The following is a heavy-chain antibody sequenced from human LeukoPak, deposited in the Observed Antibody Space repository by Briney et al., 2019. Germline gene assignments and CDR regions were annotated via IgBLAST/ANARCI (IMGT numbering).Heavy chain of an antibody. J-gene: IGHJ4*02. Sequence: GGSLRLSCAASGFTFSSYAMSWVRQAPGKGLEWVAFIKYHGNNKYYADSVKGRFTISRDNSKNTLYLQMNSLRPEDTAVYYCARDLGVPAALDFWGQGTLVTVSS. CDR3: ARDLGVPAALDF. CDR2: IKYHGNNK. D-gene: IGHD2-2*01. CDR1: GFTFSSYA. V-gene: IGHV3-30*02.